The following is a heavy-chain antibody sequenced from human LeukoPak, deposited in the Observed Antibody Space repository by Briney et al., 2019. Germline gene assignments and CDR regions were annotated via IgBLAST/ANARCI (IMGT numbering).Heavy chain of an antibody. V-gene: IGHV4-34*01. CDR1: GGSFSGYY. CDR3: ARGVDYYGV. CDR2: INHSGRT. D-gene: IGHD3-10*01. J-gene: IGHJ4*02. Sequence: PSETLSLTCAVYGGSFSGYYWNWIRQPPGKGLEWIGEINHSGRTNYNPSLKSRVTISVDTSKKQFSLKLSSETAADTAVYYCARGVDYYGVWGQGTLVTVSS.